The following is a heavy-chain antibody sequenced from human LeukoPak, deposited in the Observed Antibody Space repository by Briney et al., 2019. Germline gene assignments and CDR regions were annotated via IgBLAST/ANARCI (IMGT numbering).Heavy chain of an antibody. CDR2: INPKSANT. CDR3: ARGPSRDYGSGSSWFDP. D-gene: IGHD3-10*01. V-gene: IGHV1-2*02. CDR1: GYTFTDYY. J-gene: IGHJ5*02. Sequence: ASVKVSCKASGYTFTDYYIHWVRQAPGQRLEWMGWINPKSANTYYTENFQGRVTVTRDSSISTTFMEMSGLRSDDTAMYYCARGPSRDYGSGSSWFDPWGQGTLVTVSS.